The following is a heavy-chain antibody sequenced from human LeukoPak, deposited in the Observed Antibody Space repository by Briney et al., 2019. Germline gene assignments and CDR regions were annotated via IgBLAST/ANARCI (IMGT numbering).Heavy chain of an antibody. V-gene: IGHV3-74*01. CDR1: GFTFSSYW. Sequence: GGSLRLSCAASGFTFSSYWMHWVRQAPGKALVWVSRINSDGSSTSYADSVKGRFTISRDNAKNTLYLQMNSLRAEDTAVYYCVSSSGSYCFDYWGQGTLVTVSS. J-gene: IGHJ4*02. D-gene: IGHD1-26*01. CDR2: INSDGSST. CDR3: VSSSGSYCFDY.